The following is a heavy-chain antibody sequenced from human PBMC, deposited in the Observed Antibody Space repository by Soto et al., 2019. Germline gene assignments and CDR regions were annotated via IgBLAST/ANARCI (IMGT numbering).Heavy chain of an antibody. CDR3: ARDRPYYDFWSGFGFGMDV. D-gene: IGHD3-3*01. Sequence: ASVKSSCKTSGYTFTGYYMHWVRQAPGQGLEWMGWINPNSGGTNYAQKFQGWVTMTRDTSISTAYMELSRLRSDDTAVYYCARDRPYYDFWSGFGFGMDVWGQGTTVTVS. J-gene: IGHJ6*02. CDR1: GYTFTGYY. V-gene: IGHV1-2*04. CDR2: INPNSGGT.